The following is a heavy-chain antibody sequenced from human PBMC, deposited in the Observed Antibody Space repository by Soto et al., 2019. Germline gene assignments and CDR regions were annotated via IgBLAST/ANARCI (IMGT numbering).Heavy chain of an antibody. CDR3: ARISSLAAAV. Sequence: EVQRVESGGGLVQPGGSLRLSCVASGFTFRHYWMSWVRQDPGKGLEWVANIKQDGSDNYYVDSVKGRFTISRDNAKNSLSLQMNSLRAEDTAVYYCARISSLAAAVWGQGTVVTVSS. D-gene: IGHD6-13*01. V-gene: IGHV3-7*01. CDR1: GFTFRHYW. J-gene: IGHJ3*01. CDR2: IKQDGSDN.